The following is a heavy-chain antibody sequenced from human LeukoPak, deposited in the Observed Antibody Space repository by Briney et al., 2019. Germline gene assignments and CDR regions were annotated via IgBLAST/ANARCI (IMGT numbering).Heavy chain of an antibody. CDR1: GGSISSYY. V-gene: IGHV4-59*01. Sequence: PSETLSLTCTVSGGSISSYYWSWIRQPPGKGLEWIGYIYYSGSTNYNPSLKSRVTISVDTSKNQFSLKLTSVTAAGTAVYYCARGAGGSYYYWGQGTLVTVSS. J-gene: IGHJ4*02. D-gene: IGHD3-16*01. CDR2: IYYSGST. CDR3: ARGAGGSYYY.